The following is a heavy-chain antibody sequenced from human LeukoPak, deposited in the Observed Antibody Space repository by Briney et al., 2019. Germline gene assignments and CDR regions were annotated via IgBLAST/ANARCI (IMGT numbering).Heavy chain of an antibody. Sequence: GGSLRLSCAASGFTFSSYGMNWVRQAPGKGLEWVSYISYSSSTIYYADSVKGRFTISRDNAKNSLYLQMNSLRAEDTAVYYCARVNRMVPGYCSSGTCPGDYWGQGTLVTVSS. CDR2: ISYSSSTI. J-gene: IGHJ4*02. V-gene: IGHV3-48*01. D-gene: IGHD2-15*01. CDR3: ARVNRMVPGYCSSGTCPGDY. CDR1: GFTFSSYG.